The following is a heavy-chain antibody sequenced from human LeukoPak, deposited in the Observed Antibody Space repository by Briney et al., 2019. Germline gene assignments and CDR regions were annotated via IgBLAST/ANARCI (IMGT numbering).Heavy chain of an antibody. D-gene: IGHD1-26*01. CDR3: ARQLSGKYLQYFDY. Sequence: SETLSLTCAVSGYSISGAYYWGWIRQPPGKGLEWIGTIYYSGSTYYNPSLKSRVDISVDTSKIQFSLKLNSVTAADTAVYYCARQLSGKYLQYFDYWGRGTMVTVSS. J-gene: IGHJ4*02. CDR1: GYSISGAYY. V-gene: IGHV4-38-2*01. CDR2: IYYSGST.